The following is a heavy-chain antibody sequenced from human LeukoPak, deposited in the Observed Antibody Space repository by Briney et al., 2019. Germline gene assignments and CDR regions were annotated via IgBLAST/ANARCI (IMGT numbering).Heavy chain of an antibody. V-gene: IGHV4-38-2*02. CDR1: GYSISSDYY. J-gene: IGHJ4*02. D-gene: IGHD4-17*01. CDR2: IYTSGST. Sequence: SETLSLTCTVSGYSISSDYYWGWIRQPPGKGLEWIGRIYTSGSTNYNPSLKSRVTISVDTSKNQFSLKLSSVTAADTAVYYCARRRYGDYEFDYWGQGTLVTVSS. CDR3: ARRRYGDYEFDY.